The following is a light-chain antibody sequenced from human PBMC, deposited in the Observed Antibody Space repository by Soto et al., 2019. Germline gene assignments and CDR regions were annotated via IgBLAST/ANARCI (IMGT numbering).Light chain of an antibody. V-gene: IGKV3-20*01. CDR2: GAS. CDR1: QSISSTY. J-gene: IGKJ1*01. CDR3: QQYGSSPWT. Sequence: EIVLTRSPGTLSLSPGERATLSCRASQSISSTYLAWYQQKRGQAPRLLIYGASSRATGIPDRFSGSGSGTDFTLIISRLEPEDFAVYFCQQYGSSPWTFGQGTKVEIE.